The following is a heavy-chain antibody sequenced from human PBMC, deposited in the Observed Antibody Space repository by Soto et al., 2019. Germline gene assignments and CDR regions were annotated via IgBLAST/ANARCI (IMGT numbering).Heavy chain of an antibody. Sequence: EVQLLESGGGLVQPGGSLRLSCAASGFTFSSYAMSWVRQAPGKGLEWVSAISGSGGSTYYADSVKGRFTISRDNSKNTLYLQMNSLRIEDTAVYYCAKMPGCYHTFDYWGQGTLVTVSS. V-gene: IGHV3-23*01. CDR3: AKMPGCYHTFDY. D-gene: IGHD2-2*01. J-gene: IGHJ4*02. CDR2: ISGSGGST. CDR1: GFTFSSYA.